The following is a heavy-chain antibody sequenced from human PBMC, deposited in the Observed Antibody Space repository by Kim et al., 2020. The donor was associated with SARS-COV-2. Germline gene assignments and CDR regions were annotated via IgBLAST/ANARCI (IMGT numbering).Heavy chain of an antibody. CDR3: AKDQSYVTMVRGVINGNFDY. J-gene: IGHJ4*02. V-gene: IGHV3-30*02. D-gene: IGHD3-10*01. Sequence: RFTISRDNSKNTLYLQMNSLRAEDTAVYYCAKDQSYVTMVRGVINGNFDYWGQGTLVTVSS.